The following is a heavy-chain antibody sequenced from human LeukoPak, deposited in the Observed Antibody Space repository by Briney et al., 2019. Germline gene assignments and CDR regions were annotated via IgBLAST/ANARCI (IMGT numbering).Heavy chain of an antibody. J-gene: IGHJ6*02. V-gene: IGHV1-24*01. Sequence: ASVKVSCKVSGYTLTELSMHWVRQAPGKGLEWMGGFDPEDGETIYAQKFQGRVTMTEDTSTDTAYMELSSLRSEDTAVYYCARDLGYYDSSAWVHYYYYGMDVWGQGTTVTVSS. CDR1: GYTLTELS. CDR2: FDPEDGET. CDR3: ARDLGYYDSSAWVHYYYYGMDV. D-gene: IGHD3-22*01.